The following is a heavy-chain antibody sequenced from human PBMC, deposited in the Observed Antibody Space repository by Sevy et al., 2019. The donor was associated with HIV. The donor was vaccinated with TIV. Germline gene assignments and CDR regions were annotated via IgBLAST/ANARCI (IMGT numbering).Heavy chain of an antibody. CDR2: VNPSGGST. J-gene: IGHJ6*02. D-gene: IGHD2-15*01. Sequence: ASVKVSCKASGYTFTSYYMHWVRQAPGQGLEWMGIVNPSGGSTSYAQKFQGRVTMTRDTSTSTVYMELSSLRSEDTAVYYCARAEIVVVVVAPDYGMDVWVQGTTVTVSS. CDR3: ARAEIVVVVVAPDYGMDV. CDR1: GYTFTSYY. V-gene: IGHV1-46*01.